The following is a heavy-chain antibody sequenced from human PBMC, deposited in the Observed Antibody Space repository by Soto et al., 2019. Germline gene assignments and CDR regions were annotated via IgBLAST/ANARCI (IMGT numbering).Heavy chain of an antibody. J-gene: IGHJ4*02. V-gene: IGHV4-34*01. D-gene: IGHD2-2*01. CDR3: ARGLRDIVVVLSAMSLTSYFDT. CDR2: INHSGST. CDR1: GGSFSGYY. Sequence: PSETLSLTCAVYGGSFSGYYWSWIRQPPGKGLEWIGEINHSGSTNYNPSLKSRVTISVDTSKNQFSLKLSSVTAADTAVYYCARGLRDIVVVLSAMSLTSYFDTRAQQTLLTISS.